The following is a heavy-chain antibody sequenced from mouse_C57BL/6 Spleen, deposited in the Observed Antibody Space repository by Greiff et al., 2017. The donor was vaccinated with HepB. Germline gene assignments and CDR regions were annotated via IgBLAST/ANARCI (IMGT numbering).Heavy chain of an antibody. D-gene: IGHD1-1*01. J-gene: IGHJ2*01. CDR1: GYAFSSSW. Sequence: VQLQQSGPELVKPGASVKLSCKASGYAFSSSWVNWVKPSPGPGLEWIGRLYPGDVDTDYNGKFKGKATLTADKSSSTAYMQRSSLTSEDSAVYFCARWITTLDFDYWGKGNTLTVSS. CDR3: ARWITTLDFDY. V-gene: IGHV1-82*01. CDR2: LYPGDVDT.